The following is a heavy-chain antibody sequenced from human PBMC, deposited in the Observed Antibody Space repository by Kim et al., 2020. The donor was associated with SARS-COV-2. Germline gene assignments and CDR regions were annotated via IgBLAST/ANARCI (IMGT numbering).Heavy chain of an antibody. CDR2: ISSGSGTI. CDR3: ARDRGDPLIHEGGY. V-gene: IGHV3-48*02. D-gene: IGHD2-8*01. CDR1: GFTFNSYS. Sequence: GGSLRLSCVGSGFTFNSYSMTWVRQAPGKGLEWLSYISSGSGTIVYADYVKGRFTISRDNAKNSLYLQMNSLRDEDTGVYYCARDRGDPLIHEGGYWGQG. J-gene: IGHJ4*02.